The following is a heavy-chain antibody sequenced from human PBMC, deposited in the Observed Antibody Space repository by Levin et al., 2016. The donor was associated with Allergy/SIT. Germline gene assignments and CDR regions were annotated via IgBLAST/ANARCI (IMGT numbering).Heavy chain of an antibody. D-gene: IGHD3-3*01. V-gene: IGHV4-31*03. J-gene: IGHJ6*02. Sequence: SETLSLTCTVSGGSISSGGYYWSWIRQHPGKGLEWIGYIYYSGSTYYNPSLKSRVTISVDTSKNQFSLKLSSVTAADTAAYYCARGVTSGRFLEWPNTRTRYYYGMDVWGQGTTVTVSS. CDR2: IYYSGST. CDR3: ARGVTSGRFLEWPNTRTRYYYGMDV. CDR1: GGSISSGGYY.